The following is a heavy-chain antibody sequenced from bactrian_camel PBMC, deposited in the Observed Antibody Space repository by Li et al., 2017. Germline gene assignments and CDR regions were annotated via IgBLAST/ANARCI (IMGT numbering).Heavy chain of an antibody. CDR3: ATRKGSGSYCSAERPFFFAE. CDR2: ILDDDGSP. D-gene: IGHD2*01. Sequence: DVQLVESGGGSVQAGGSLRLSCAGTGIHLSSAFCVGWFRQVPGKERERVAILDDDGSPTYLDSAKGRFTISKDNAKNTLYLQMNSLKPEDTAMYYCATRKGSGSYCSAERPFFFAEWGQGTQVTVS. CDR1: GIHLSSAFC. V-gene: IGHV3S44*01. J-gene: IGHJ4*01.